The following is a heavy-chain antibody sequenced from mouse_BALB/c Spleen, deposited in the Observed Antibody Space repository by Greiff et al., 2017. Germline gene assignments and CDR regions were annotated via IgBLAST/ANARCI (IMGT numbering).Heavy chain of an antibody. CDR2: ISSGGST. J-gene: IGHJ3*01. V-gene: IGHV5-6-5*01. Sequence: EVQRVESGGGLVKPGGSLKLSCAASGFTFSSYAMSWVRQTPEKRLEWVASISSGGSTYYPDSVKGRFTISRDNARNILYLQMSSLRSEDTAMYYCAGGGVAYWGQGTLVTVSA. CDR1: GFTFSSYA. CDR3: AGGGVAY.